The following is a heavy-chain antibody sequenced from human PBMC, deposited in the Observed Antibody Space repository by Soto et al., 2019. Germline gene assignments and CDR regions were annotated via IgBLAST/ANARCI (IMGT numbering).Heavy chain of an antibody. Sequence: EVQLLESGGGLVPPGGSLRLSCAASGFTFSNYAMNWVRQAPGKGLEWVSSISGTGGSTYYTDSVKGRFTISRDNSKNTLNLQMNSLRAEDTALYYCAKGTTKYYDSSGSCDAFDIWGQGAMVTVSS. CDR3: AKGTTKYYDSSGSCDAFDI. J-gene: IGHJ3*02. CDR2: ISGTGGST. V-gene: IGHV3-23*01. CDR1: GFTFSNYA. D-gene: IGHD3-22*01.